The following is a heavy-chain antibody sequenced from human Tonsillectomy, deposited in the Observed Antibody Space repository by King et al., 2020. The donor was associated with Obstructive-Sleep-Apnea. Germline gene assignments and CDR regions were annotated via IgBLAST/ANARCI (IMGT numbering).Heavy chain of an antibody. CDR2: ISYDGSDK. V-gene: IGHV3-30*04. J-gene: IGHJ4*02. Sequence: VQLVESGGGVVQPGRSLRLSCAASGFTFSTYEMHWVRQAPGKGLEWVAVISYDGSDKYYADSVKGRFTISRDNSKNTLSLKMNSLTTEDTAVFYRATYGDYPGSSFDYWGQGTLVTVSS. CDR3: ATYGDYPGSSFDY. D-gene: IGHD4-17*01. CDR1: GFTFSTYE.